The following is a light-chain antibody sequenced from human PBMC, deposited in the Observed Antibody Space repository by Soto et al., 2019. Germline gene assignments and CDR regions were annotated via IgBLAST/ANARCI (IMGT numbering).Light chain of an antibody. CDR2: GAS. CDR1: QTIAKS. Sequence: DIQMTQSPSSLSASVGDTISITCRSFQTIAKSLNWYQQRPGKAPKLLIFGASNLQSGVPSRFSGSGSGTDFTLTISSLQPEDFATYYCQQSYSTPRTFGQGTKVDIK. CDR3: QQSYSTPRT. J-gene: IGKJ1*01. V-gene: IGKV1-39*01.